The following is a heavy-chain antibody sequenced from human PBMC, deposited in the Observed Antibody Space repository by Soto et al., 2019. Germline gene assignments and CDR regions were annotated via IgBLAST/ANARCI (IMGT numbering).Heavy chain of an antibody. J-gene: IGHJ6*02. CDR3: ASFLINYYYSGMDV. CDR1: GYTFTSYG. D-gene: IGHD3-3*01. V-gene: IGHV1-18*01. CDR2: ISAYNGNT. Sequence: GASVTVSCKASGYTFTSYGISWVRQAPGQGLEWMGWISAYNGNTNYVQKLQGRVTMTTDTSTSTAYMELRSLRSDDTAVYYCASFLINYYYSGMDVWGQGTTVTVSS.